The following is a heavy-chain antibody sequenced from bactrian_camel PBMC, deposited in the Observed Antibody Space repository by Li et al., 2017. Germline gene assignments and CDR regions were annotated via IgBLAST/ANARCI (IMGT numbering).Heavy chain of an antibody. Sequence: QVQLVESGGGLVQPGGSLRLSCAASGFTFSNNWMHWVRQAPGKGLEWVPGIWSDGRDTYYADSVKGRFTISRDNAKNTAYLQMSTLKPEDTAVYYCVVDPPPYCYTPINYFGQGTQVTVS. V-gene: IGHV3S6*01. CDR2: IWSDGRDT. D-gene: IGHD2*01. CDR3: VVDPPPYCYTPINY. CDR1: GFTFSNNW. J-gene: IGHJ4*01.